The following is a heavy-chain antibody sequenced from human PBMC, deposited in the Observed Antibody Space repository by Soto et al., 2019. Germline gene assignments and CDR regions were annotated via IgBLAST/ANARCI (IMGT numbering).Heavy chain of an antibody. V-gene: IGHV3-23*01. D-gene: IGHD3-9*01. CDR3: AKDPSTGSADY. J-gene: IGHJ4*02. CDR2: ISGSPSST. CDR1: GFTFSTYA. Sequence: PGGSLRLSCAASGFTFSTYAMSWVRQAPGKGLEWVSAISGSPSSTYYADSVKGRFTISRDNSKKTLFLQMNSLRAEDTAMYYCAKDPSTGSADYRGQGTQVTVSS.